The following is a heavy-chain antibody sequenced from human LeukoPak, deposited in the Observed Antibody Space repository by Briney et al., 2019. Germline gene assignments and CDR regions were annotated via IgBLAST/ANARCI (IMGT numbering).Heavy chain of an antibody. CDR3: ARVSGIAARAYYFDY. Sequence: ASVKVSCKASGYTFTSYGISWVRQAPGQGLEWMGWISAYNGNTNYAQKLQGRVTMTTDTSTSTAYMELRSLRSDDTAVYYCARVSGIAARAYYFDYWGQGTLVTVSS. CDR2: ISAYNGNT. D-gene: IGHD6-6*01. CDR1: GYTFTSYG. V-gene: IGHV1-18*01. J-gene: IGHJ4*02.